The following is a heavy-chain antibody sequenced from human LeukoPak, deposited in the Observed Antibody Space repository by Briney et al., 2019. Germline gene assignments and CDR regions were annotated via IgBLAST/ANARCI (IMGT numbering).Heavy chain of an antibody. Sequence: ASVKVSCKAPGYTFTSYGISWVRQAPGQGLEWMGWISAYNGNTNYAQKLQGRVTMTTDTSTSTTYMELRSLRSDDTAVYYCAIVVVEGYYFDYWGQGTLVTVSS. D-gene: IGHD2-15*01. V-gene: IGHV1-18*01. J-gene: IGHJ4*02. CDR1: GYTFTSYG. CDR3: AIVVVEGYYFDY. CDR2: ISAYNGNT.